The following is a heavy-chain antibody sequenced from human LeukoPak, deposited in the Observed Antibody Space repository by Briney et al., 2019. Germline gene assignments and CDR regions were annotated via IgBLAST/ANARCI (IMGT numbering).Heavy chain of an antibody. D-gene: IGHD3-22*01. J-gene: IGHJ4*02. CDR1: GFTFSSYA. Sequence: GGSLRLSCAASGFTFSSYAMHWVRQAPGKGLEWVAVISYDGSNKYYADSVKGRFTISRDNSKNTLYLQMNSLRVEDTAVYYCARDYYDALEGWGQGTLVTVSS. V-gene: IGHV3-30*04. CDR3: ARDYYDALEG. CDR2: ISYDGSNK.